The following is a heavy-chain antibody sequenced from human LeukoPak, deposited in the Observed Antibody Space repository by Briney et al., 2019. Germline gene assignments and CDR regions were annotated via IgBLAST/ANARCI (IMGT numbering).Heavy chain of an antibody. CDR2: INHSGST. J-gene: IGHJ4*02. V-gene: IGHV4-34*01. CDR1: GGSFSGYY. Sequence: SETLSLTCAVYGGSFSGYYWSWIRQPPGKGLEWIGEINHSGSTNYNPSLKSRVTISVDTSTNQFSLKLSSVTAADTAVYYCARGGGITMVRGVSIYDYWGQGTLVTVSS. CDR3: ARGGGITMVRGVSIYDY. D-gene: IGHD3-10*01.